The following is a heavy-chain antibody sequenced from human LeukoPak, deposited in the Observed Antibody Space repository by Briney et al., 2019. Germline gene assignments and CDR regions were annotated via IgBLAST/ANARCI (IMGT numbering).Heavy chain of an antibody. CDR2: ISGSGDNT. V-gene: IGHV3-23*01. CDR1: GFTFSSYA. J-gene: IGHJ6*04. D-gene: IGHD3-10*02. Sequence: GGSLRLSCAASGFTFSSYAMSWVRQAPGKGLEWVSTISGSGDNTYYADSVKGRFTISRDNAKNSLYLQMNSLRAEDTAVYYCAELGITMIGGVWGKGTTVTISS. CDR3: AELGITMIGGV.